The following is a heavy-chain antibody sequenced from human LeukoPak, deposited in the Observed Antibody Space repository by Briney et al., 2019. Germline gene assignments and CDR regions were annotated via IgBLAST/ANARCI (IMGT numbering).Heavy chain of an antibody. Sequence: ASVKVSCKASGYTFTSYTMNWVRQAPGQGLEWMGWINTNTGNPTYAQGFTGRFVFSLDTSVSTAYLQISSLKAEDTAVYYCATSPFGGSGWYELYYYYGMDVWGQGTTVTVSS. V-gene: IGHV7-4-1*02. J-gene: IGHJ6*02. CDR2: INTNTGNP. CDR1: GYTFTSYT. D-gene: IGHD6-19*01. CDR3: ATSPFGGSGWYELYYYYGMDV.